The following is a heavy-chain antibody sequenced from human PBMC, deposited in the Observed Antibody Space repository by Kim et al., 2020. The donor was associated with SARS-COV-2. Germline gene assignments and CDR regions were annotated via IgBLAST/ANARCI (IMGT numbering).Heavy chain of an antibody. D-gene: IGHD2-2*03. Sequence: GGSLRLSCAASGSTFSTYPMTWVRRAPGAGLEWVSSIGSSGVSWYYADSVKGRFTISRDNSRNTLFLQMNSLRVDDTAMYYCAKIMDLNGYACLDLWGRGTLVTVSS. CDR3: AKIMDLNGYACLDL. CDR2: IGSSGVSW. CDR1: GSTFSTYP. V-gene: IGHV3-23*01. J-gene: IGHJ2*01.